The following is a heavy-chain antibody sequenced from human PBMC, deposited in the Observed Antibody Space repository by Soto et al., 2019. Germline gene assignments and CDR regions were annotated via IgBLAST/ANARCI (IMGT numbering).Heavy chain of an antibody. CDR2: INHSGST. CDR1: GGSFSGYY. Sequence: QVQLQQWGAGLLKPSETLSLTCAVYGGSFSGYYWSWIRQPPGKGLEWIGEINHSGSTNYNPSLKSRVTISVDTSKNQFSLKLSSVTAADTGVYYCARGIGGIVVVPAAIKNYYYYMDVWGKGTTVTVSS. J-gene: IGHJ6*03. CDR3: ARGIGGIVVVPAAIKNYYYYMDV. V-gene: IGHV4-34*01. D-gene: IGHD2-2*01.